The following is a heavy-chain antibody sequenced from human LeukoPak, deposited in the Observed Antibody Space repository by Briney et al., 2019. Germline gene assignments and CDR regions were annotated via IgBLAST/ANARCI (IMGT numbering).Heavy chain of an antibody. J-gene: IGHJ4*02. CDR1: GFTFSSYS. V-gene: IGHV3-21*05. CDR3: ARDLVVVPAAQEYYFDY. D-gene: IGHD2-2*01. Sequence: GGSLRLSCAASGFTFSSYSMNWVRQAPGKGLEWVSYISSSSSYIYYADSVKGRFTISRDNAKNSLYLQMNSLRAEDTAVYYCARDLVVVPAAQEYYFDYWGQGTLVTVSS. CDR2: ISSSSSYI.